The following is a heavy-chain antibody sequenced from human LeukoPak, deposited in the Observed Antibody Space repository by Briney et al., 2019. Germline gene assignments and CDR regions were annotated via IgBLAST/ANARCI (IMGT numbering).Heavy chain of an antibody. CDR3: ARQPLESPYYDFWSGYYIGDY. V-gene: IGHV4-39*01. Sequence: SETLSLTCTVSGGSISSSSYYWGWIRQPPGKGLEWIGSIYYSGGTYYTPSLKSRVTISVDTSKNHFSLKLSSVPAADTAVYYCARQPLESPYYDFWSGYYIGDYWGQGTLVTVSS. J-gene: IGHJ4*02. CDR1: GGSISSSSYY. D-gene: IGHD3-3*01. CDR2: IYYSGGT.